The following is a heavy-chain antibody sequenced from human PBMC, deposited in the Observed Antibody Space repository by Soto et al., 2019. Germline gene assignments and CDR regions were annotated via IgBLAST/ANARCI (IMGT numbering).Heavy chain of an antibody. Sequence: PSETLSLTCAVYGGSFSGYYWSWIRQPPGKGLEWIGEINHSGSTYYNPSLKSRVTISVDTSKNQFSLKLSSVTAADTAVYYCARDRGLEWLIDYWGQGTLVTVSS. J-gene: IGHJ4*02. V-gene: IGHV4-34*01. CDR3: ARDRGLEWLIDY. D-gene: IGHD3-3*01. CDR2: INHSGST. CDR1: GGSFSGYY.